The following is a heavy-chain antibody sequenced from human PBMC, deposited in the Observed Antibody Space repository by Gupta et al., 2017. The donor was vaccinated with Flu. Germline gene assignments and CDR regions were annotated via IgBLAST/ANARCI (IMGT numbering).Heavy chain of an antibody. CDR1: GGPIRSGGYY. D-gene: IGHD3-10*01. V-gene: IGHV4-31*03. J-gene: IGHJ4*02. CDR3: ARDSRNDDGSGSYDY. Sequence: QVQLQESGAGLVKPSQPLSLTCTVSGGPIRSGGYYWSWIRQQPGKGLEGIGYIYYSGSTYYNPSLKSRVTISVDTSKNQFALKLSSVTAADTAVYYCARDSRNDDGSGSYDYWGQGTLVTVSS. CDR2: IYYSGST.